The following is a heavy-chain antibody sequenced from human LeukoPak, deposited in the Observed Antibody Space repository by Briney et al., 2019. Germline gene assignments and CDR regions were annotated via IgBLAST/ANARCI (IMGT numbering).Heavy chain of an antibody. CDR1: GGTFSSYA. V-gene: IGHV1-69*06. CDR2: IIPIFGTA. CDR3: ARAGCSSTSCQGSDY. Sequence: SVKVSCKASGGTFSSYAISWERQAPGQGLEWMGGIIPIFGTANYAQKFQGRVTITADKSTSTAYMELSSLRSEDTAVYYCARAGCSSTSCQGSDYWGQGTLVTVSS. J-gene: IGHJ4*02. D-gene: IGHD2-2*01.